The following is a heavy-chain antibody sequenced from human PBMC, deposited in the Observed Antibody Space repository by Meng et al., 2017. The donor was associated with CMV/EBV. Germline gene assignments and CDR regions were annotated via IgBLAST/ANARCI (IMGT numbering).Heavy chain of an antibody. CDR1: GGSFSGYY. CDR3: ARVSGYFDWLLYENWFDP. D-gene: IGHD3-9*01. CDR2: INHSGST. J-gene: IGHJ5*02. V-gene: IGHV4-34*01. Sequence: SETLSLTCAVYGGSFSGYYWSWIRQPPGKGLEWIGEINHSGSTNYNPSLKSRVTISVDTSKNQFSLKLSSVTAADTAVYYCARVSGYFDWLLYENWFDPWGQGTMVTVSS.